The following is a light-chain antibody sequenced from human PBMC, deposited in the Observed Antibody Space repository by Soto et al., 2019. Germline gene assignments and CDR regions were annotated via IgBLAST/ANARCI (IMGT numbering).Light chain of an antibody. J-gene: IGLJ2*01. CDR3: AAWDASLNGVV. V-gene: IGLV1-44*01. CDR2: SNN. Sequence: QSVLTQPPSASGTPGQRVTISCSGSSSNIGSNTVNWYQQPPGTPPKLLIYSNNQRPSGVPARFSASKSGTSASLAISWLQSEDEADYYCAAWDASLNGVVFGGGTKLTVL. CDR1: SSNIGSNT.